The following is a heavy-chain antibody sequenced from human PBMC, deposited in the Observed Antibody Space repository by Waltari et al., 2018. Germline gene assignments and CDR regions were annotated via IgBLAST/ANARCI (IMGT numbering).Heavy chain of an antibody. CDR1: GGSISSSSYY. J-gene: IGHJ4*02. Sequence: QLQLQESGPGLVKPSETLSLTCTVSGGSISSSSYYWCWIRLPPGNGLDWIGSIYYSGGTYYNPSLKSRVTISVDTSKNQFSLKLSSVTAADTAVYYCASLTNMAGTSDYWGQGTLVTVSS. V-gene: IGHV4-39*07. CDR3: ASLTNMAGTSDY. D-gene: IGHD6-19*01. CDR2: IYYSGGT.